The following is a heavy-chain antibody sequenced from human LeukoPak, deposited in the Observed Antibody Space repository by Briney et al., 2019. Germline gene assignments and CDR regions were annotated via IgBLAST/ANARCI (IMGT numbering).Heavy chain of an antibody. V-gene: IGHV3-48*03. J-gene: IGHJ6*02. CDR3: AREGIAVGGREGNYGMDV. CDR2: ISSSGSTI. CDR1: GFTFSSYE. Sequence: GGPLRLSCAASGFTFSSYEMDWVRQAPGKGLEWVSYISSSGSTIYYADSVKGRFTISRDNAKNSLYLQMNSLRAEDTAVYYCAREGIAVGGREGNYGMDVWGQGTTVTVSS. D-gene: IGHD6-19*01.